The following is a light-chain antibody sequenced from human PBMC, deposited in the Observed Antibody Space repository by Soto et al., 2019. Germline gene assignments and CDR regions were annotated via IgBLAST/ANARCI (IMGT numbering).Light chain of an antibody. CDR3: QQYNSYWP. CDR1: QSISSW. Sequence: DIQMTQSPSTLSASVGDRVTSTCRASQSISSWLAWYQQKPGKAPKLLIYDASSLESGVPSRFSGSGSGTEVALTISSLQPDDFASYYCQQYNSYWPFGQGTKVEIK. V-gene: IGKV1-5*01. J-gene: IGKJ1*01. CDR2: DAS.